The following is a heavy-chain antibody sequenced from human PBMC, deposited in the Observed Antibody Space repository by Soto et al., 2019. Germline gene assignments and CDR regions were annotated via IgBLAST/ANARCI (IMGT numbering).Heavy chain of an antibody. CDR3: ARGADYYYYMDV. Sequence: ETLSLTCIVSGGSISSYYWSWIRQPPGKGLELIGYIYYTGSTNYNPSLKSRVSISVDTSKNQFSLKLSSVTAADTAVYYCARGADYYYYMDVWGKGTTVTVSS. CDR2: IYYTGST. J-gene: IGHJ6*03. V-gene: IGHV4-59*12. D-gene: IGHD6-13*01. CDR1: GGSISSYY.